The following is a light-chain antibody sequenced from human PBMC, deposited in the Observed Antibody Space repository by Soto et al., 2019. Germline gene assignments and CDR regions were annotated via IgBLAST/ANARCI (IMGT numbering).Light chain of an antibody. Sequence: EIVMTQSPATLSVSPGERATLSCRASQSVSSNLAWYQQKPGQAPRLLIYGASTKATGIPARFNGSGSGTEFPLTISSLQSQYFAVYYCQQYNNWPLYTFGQGTKLEIK. CDR1: QSVSSN. J-gene: IGKJ2*01. V-gene: IGKV3-15*01. CDR2: GAS. CDR3: QQYNNWPLYT.